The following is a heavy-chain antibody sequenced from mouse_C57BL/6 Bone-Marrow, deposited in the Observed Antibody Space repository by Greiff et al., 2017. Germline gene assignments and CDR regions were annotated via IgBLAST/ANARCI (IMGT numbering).Heavy chain of an antibody. CDR2: IYPGGGYT. Sequence: VQLQQSGAELVRPGTSVKMSCKASGYTFTNYWIGWAKQRPGHGLEWIGDIYPGGGYTNYNEKFKGKDTLTADKSSSTAYMQFSRLTCEDSAIYDCARSDCDGSCQYYCDYWGQGTTLTVSS. CDR3: ARSDCDGSCQYYCDY. J-gene: IGHJ2*01. D-gene: IGHD1-1*01. V-gene: IGHV1-63*01. CDR1: GYTFTNYW.